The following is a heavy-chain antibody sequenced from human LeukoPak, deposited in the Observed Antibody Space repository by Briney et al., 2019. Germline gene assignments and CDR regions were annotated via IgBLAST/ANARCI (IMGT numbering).Heavy chain of an antibody. D-gene: IGHD4-11*01. CDR2: ISSDGSSR. CDR3: AREYEAYSTFYYYGMDV. J-gene: IGHJ6*02. V-gene: IGHV3-74*01. Sequence: GGSLRLSCAASGFTLSSYWIHWVRHVPGKGLVWVSRISSDGSSRDYADSVKGRFIISRDNAKNTVHLQMHSLRVDDTAIYYCAREYEAYSTFYYYGMDVWGRGTTVTVSS. CDR1: GFTLSSYW.